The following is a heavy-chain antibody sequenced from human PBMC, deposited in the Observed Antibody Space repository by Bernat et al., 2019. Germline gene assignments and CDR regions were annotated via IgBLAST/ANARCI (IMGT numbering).Heavy chain of an antibody. CDR1: GFTFSKYW. Sequence: EVQLVESGGGLVQPGGSLRLSCEVSGFTFSKYWMYWFRQAPGKGLVWVSRIHSDGTTIYADSVKGRFTMSRENAKSTLYLQMNSLSAEDTAVYYCARGPDIPATSSFTHGMDVWGQGTTVTVSS. V-gene: IGHV3-74*01. D-gene: IGHD2-2*01. CDR3: ARGPDIPATSSFTHGMDV. CDR2: IHSDGTT. J-gene: IGHJ6*02.